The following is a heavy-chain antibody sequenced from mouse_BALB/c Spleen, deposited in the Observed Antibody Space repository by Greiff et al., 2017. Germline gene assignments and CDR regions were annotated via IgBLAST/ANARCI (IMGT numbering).Heavy chain of an antibody. J-gene: IGHJ4*01. V-gene: IGHV5-17*02. CDR3: ARLEGYYPLDY. CDR2: ISSGSSTI. CDR1: GFTFSSFG. Sequence: DVHLVESGGGLVQPGGSRKLSCAASGFTFSSFGMHWVRQAPEKGLEWVAYISSGSSTIYYADTVKGRFTISRDNPKNTLFLQMTSLRSEDTAMYYCARLEGYYPLDYWGQGTSVTVSS.